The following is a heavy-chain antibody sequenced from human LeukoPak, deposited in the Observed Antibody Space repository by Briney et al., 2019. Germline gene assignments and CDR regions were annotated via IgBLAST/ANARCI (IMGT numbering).Heavy chain of an antibody. J-gene: IGHJ5*02. CDR3: ARGPPYCYYSSGP. D-gene: IGHD3-22*01. CDR2: INHSGST. Sequence: PSETLSLTCAVYGGSFSGYYWSWIRQPPGKGLEWIGEINHSGSTNYNPSLKSRVTISGDTSKNQFSLKLSSVTAADTAVYYCARGPPYCYYSSGPWGQGTLVTVSS. CDR1: GGSFSGYY. V-gene: IGHV4-34*01.